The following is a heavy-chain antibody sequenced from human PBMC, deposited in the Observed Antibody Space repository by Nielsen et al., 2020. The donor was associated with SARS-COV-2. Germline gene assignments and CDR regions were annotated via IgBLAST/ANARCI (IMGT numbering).Heavy chain of an antibody. CDR3: ARPITNNYYYYYMDV. J-gene: IGHJ6*03. Sequence: ASVKVSCKASGYTFTNYGISWVRQAPGQGLEWMGWISGYNGDTNYAQKFQGRVTMTTDTSTSTAYMELRSLISDDTAVYYCARPITNNYYYYYMDVWGKGTTVTVSS. V-gene: IGHV1-18*04. CDR2: ISGYNGDT. D-gene: IGHD1-1*01. CDR1: GYTFTNYG.